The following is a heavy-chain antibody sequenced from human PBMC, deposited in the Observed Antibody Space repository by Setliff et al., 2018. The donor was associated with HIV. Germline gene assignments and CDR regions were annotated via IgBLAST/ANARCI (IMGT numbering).Heavy chain of an antibody. CDR2: INPNSGGT. V-gene: IGHV1-2*02. Sequence: GASVKXSCKASGYTFIGDYMHWVRQAPGQGLEWMGWINPNSGGTNFAQKFQGRVTMTRDTSISTAYMELSRLRSDDTAVYYCARGGLATGAFDIWGQGTMVTVSS. J-gene: IGHJ3*02. D-gene: IGHD5-12*01. CDR1: GYTFIGDY. CDR3: ARGGLATGAFDI.